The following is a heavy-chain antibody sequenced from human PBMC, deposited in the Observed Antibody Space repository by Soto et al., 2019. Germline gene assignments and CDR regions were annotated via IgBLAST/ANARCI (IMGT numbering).Heavy chain of an antibody. CDR2: ISGSGGTT. J-gene: IGHJ4*02. D-gene: IGHD1-26*01. V-gene: IGHV3-23*01. Sequence: EAQLLESGGGLVQPGGSLRLSCAASGFTFSSYAVSWVRQAPGKGLEWVSAISGSGGTTYYADSVKGRFTISRDNSKNTLYLQMNSLGAEDTAVYYCAAHEYPRVGWGQGTLVTVSS. CDR3: AAHEYPRVG. CDR1: GFTFSSYA.